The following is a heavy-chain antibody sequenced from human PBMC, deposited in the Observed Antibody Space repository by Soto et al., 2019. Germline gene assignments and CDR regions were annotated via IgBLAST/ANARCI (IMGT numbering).Heavy chain of an antibody. CDR3: SRTRMEWALYFDN. D-gene: IGHD3-3*01. CDR1: GFSFSDSG. V-gene: IGHV3-48*01. Sequence: EVQLVESGGGLIQPGGSLRLSCEASGFSFSDSGMNWVRRAPGKGLEWISYISSSSRTIYYAASVEGRFTVSRDNVKSSVHLQMTSLRGEDTGVYYCSRTRMEWALYFDNWGRGTLVTVSS. J-gene: IGHJ4*02. CDR2: ISSSSRTI.